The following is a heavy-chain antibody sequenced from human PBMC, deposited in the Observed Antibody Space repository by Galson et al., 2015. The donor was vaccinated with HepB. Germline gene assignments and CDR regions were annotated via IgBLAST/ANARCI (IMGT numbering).Heavy chain of an antibody. J-gene: IGHJ4*02. Sequence: SLRLSCAASGFTFSSYAMHWVRQAPGKGLEWVTVISYDGSNKYYADSVKGRFTISRDNPKNTLYLQMNSLRAEDTAVYYCARDSADSSGYYYGWWGQGTLVTVSS. D-gene: IGHD3-22*01. CDR1: GFTFSSYA. CDR2: ISYDGSNK. CDR3: ARDSADSSGYYYGW. V-gene: IGHV3-30*04.